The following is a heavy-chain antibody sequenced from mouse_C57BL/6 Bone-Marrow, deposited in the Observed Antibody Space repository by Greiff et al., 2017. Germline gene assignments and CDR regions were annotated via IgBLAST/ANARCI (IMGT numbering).Heavy chain of an antibody. J-gene: IGHJ3*01. CDR1: GFNIKNTY. CDR2: IDPANGNT. CDR3: ASGSNYFAWFAY. Sequence: DVKLVESVAELVRPGASVKLSCTASGFNIKNTYMHWVKQRPEQGLEWIGRIDPANGNTKYAPKFQGKATITADTSSNTAYLQLSSLTSEDTAIYYCASGSNYFAWFAYWGQGTLVTVSA. D-gene: IGHD2-5*01. V-gene: IGHV14-3*01.